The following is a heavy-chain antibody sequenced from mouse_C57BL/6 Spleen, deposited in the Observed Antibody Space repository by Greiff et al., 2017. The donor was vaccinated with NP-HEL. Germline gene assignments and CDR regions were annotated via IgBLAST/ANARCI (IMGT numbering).Heavy chain of an antibody. CDR1: GFNIKDDY. CDR2: IDPENGDT. J-gene: IGHJ2*01. Sequence: VQLQQSGAELVRPGASVKLSCTASGFNIKDDYMHWVKQRPEQGLEWIGWIDPENGDTEYASKFQGMATITAVTSSNTAYLQLSSLTSEDTAVYYCTPYGNYCDYWGQGTTLTVSS. D-gene: IGHD2-10*02. V-gene: IGHV14-4*01. CDR3: TPYGNYCDY.